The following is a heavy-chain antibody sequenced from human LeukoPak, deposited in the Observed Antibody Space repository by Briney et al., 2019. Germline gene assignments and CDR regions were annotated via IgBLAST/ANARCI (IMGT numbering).Heavy chain of an antibody. CDR1: GGSFSGFY. CDR2: IDHSGST. CDR3: ARGIGAVDY. D-gene: IGHD3-16*01. Sequence: SETLSLTCAVYGGSFSGFYWNWIRQPPGKGLEWIGEIDHSGSTNYSPSLKSRVTISVDTSKNQFSLKLSSVTAADTAVYYCARGIGAVDYWGQGTLVTVSS. V-gene: IGHV4-34*01. J-gene: IGHJ4*02.